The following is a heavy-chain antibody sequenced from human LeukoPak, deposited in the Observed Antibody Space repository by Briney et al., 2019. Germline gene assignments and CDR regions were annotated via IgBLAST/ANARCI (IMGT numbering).Heavy chain of an antibody. CDR2: IYYRGST. J-gene: IGHJ4*02. V-gene: IGHV4-39*07. CDR1: GGSISSSSYC. Sequence: SETLSLTCTVSGGSISSSSYCWGWIRQPPGKGLEWIGSIYYRGSTYYNSSLRSRVTFSLDTSKSQFSLRLSSVTAADTAVYYCARTGDSSGYYRNAIDSWGQGTLVTVSS. D-gene: IGHD3-22*01. CDR3: ARTGDSSGYYRNAIDS.